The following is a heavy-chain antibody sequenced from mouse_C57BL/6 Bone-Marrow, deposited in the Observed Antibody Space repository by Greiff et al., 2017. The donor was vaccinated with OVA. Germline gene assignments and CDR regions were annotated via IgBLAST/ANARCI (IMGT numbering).Heavy chain of an antibody. Sequence: QQSCKASGYTFTSYWMQWVKQRPGQGLEWIGEIDPSDSYTNYNQKFKGKATLTVDTSSSTAYMQLSSLTSEDSAVYYCARLRYYYGYWYFDVWGTGTTVTVSS. CDR1: GYTFTSYW. CDR3: ARLRYYYGYWYFDV. V-gene: IGHV1-50*01. CDR2: IDPSDSYT. D-gene: IGHD1-1*01. J-gene: IGHJ1*03.